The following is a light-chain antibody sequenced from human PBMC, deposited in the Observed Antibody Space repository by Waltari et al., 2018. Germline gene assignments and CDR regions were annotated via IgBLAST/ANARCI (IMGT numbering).Light chain of an antibody. CDR3: QQYNSDPVT. J-gene: IGKJ5*01. CDR2: KAV. Sequence: DIQMTQSPSTLSASVGDRVTITCRASQSISSWLAWYQQKPGKASKLLSDKAVSLESGVPSRFSGSGSGTEFTLTISSLQPDDFATYFCQQYNSDPVTFGQGTRLEIK. CDR1: QSISSW. V-gene: IGKV1-5*03.